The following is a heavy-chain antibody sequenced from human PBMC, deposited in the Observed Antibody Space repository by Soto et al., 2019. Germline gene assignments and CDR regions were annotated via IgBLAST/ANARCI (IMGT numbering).Heavy chain of an antibody. CDR1: GFIFSDYG. Sequence: GGSLRLSCAASGFIFSDYGMHWVRQAPGKGLEWVAVIWNDGSNKYYADFVKGRFTVSRDNSKNTVYLQMNSLRAEDTAVYYCARHNNGYDWDYWGQGTLVTVSS. CDR2: IWNDGSNK. J-gene: IGHJ4*02. CDR3: ARHNNGYDWDY. D-gene: IGHD5-12*01. V-gene: IGHV3-33*01.